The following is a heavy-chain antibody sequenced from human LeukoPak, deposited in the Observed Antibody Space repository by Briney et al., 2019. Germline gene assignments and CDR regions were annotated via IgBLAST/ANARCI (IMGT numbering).Heavy chain of an antibody. CDR1: GGTFISYA. CDR2: IDDGHGNT. CDR3: ARNEDY. V-gene: IGHV1-3*01. Sequence: ASVKVSCKASGGTFISYAISWVRQAPGQGLEWMGWIDDGHGNTKYSEKFQGRVSITRDTSASTVYMELNSLRSEDTAVYYCARNEDYWGQGTLVTVSS. J-gene: IGHJ4*02. D-gene: IGHD1-1*01.